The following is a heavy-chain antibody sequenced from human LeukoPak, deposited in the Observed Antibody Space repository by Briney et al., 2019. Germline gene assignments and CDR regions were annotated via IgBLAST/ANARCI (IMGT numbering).Heavy chain of an antibody. CDR3: ARVSWFPGTSYYYMDV. Sequence: SETLSLTCTVSGGSISSYYWSWIRQPPGKGLAWIGYIHYSGSTNYSPSLKSRVTISVDTSKNQFSLSLTSVTAADSAVYYCARVSWFPGTSYYYMDVWGKGTTVTVSS. D-gene: IGHD1-1*01. CDR1: GGSISSYY. CDR2: IHYSGST. J-gene: IGHJ6*03. V-gene: IGHV4-59*01.